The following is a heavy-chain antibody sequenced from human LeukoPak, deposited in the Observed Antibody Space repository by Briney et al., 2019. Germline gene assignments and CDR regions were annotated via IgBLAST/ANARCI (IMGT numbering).Heavy chain of an antibody. Sequence: AASVKVSCKASGYTFTSYGISWVRQAPGQGLEWMGWISAYNGNTNYAQKLQGRVTMTTDTSTSTAYMELRSLRSDDTAVYYCARFMIANDILTGYYTTWGQGTLVTVSS. CDR2: ISAYNGNT. V-gene: IGHV1-18*01. CDR1: GYTFTSYG. J-gene: IGHJ4*02. D-gene: IGHD3-9*01. CDR3: ARFMIANDILTGYYTT.